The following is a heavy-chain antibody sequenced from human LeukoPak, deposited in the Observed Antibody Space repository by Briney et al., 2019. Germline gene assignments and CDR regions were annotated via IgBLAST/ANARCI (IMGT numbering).Heavy chain of an antibody. CDR2: IYTSGST. J-gene: IGHJ3*02. CDR1: GGSISSSSYY. V-gene: IGHV4-61*02. D-gene: IGHD2-15*01. CDR3: ARAYCSGGSCYISDDAFDI. Sequence: SETLSLTCTVSGGSISSSSYYWGWIRQPAGKGLEWIGRIYTSGSTNYNPSLKSRVTISVDTSKNQFSLKLSSVTAADTAVYYCARAYCSGGSCYISDDAFDIWGQGTMVTVSS.